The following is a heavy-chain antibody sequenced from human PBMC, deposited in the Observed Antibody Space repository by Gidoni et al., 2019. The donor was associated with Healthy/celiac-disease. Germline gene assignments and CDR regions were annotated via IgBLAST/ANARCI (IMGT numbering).Heavy chain of an antibody. CDR3: ARDGITIFGVADAFDI. D-gene: IGHD3-3*01. V-gene: IGHV3-48*01. CDR2: ISSSSSTI. J-gene: IGHJ3*02. CDR1: GFTFSRYS. Sequence: EVQLVESGGGLVQPGGSLRLSCAASGFTFSRYSMNGVRQAPGKGLEWVSYISSSSSTIYYADSVKGRFTISRDNAKNSLYLQMNSLRAEDTAVYYCARDGITIFGVADAFDIWGQGTMVTVSS.